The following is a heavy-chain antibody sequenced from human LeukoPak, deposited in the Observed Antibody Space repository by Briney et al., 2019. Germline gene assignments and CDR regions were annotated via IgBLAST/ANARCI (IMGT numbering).Heavy chain of an antibody. CDR3: ARIGAGSPRDY. CDR1: GFTFSNFA. D-gene: IGHD6-13*01. CDR2: IVGSSST. J-gene: IGHJ4*02. V-gene: IGHV3-21*01. Sequence: GGSLRLSCAASGFTFSNFAMTWVRQAPGKGLEWVSSIVGSSSTYYADSLKGRFTISRDNAKNSLYLQMNSLRAEDTAVYYCARIGAGSPRDYWGQGTLVTVSS.